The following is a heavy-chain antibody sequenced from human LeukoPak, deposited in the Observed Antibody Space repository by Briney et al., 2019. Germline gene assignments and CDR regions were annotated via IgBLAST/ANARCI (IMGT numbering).Heavy chain of an antibody. V-gene: IGHV4-59*02. CDR2: VYYSGST. Sequence: IPSETLSLTCVVSGGSVSGYYWGWIRQPPGRGLEWIGYVYYSGSTNYNPSFKSRITISVDTSRNQSSLQLSSVTAADTAVYYCARIHRYCSGGACYVLDNWGQGTLVAVSS. CDR3: ARIHRYCSGGACYVLDN. J-gene: IGHJ4*02. D-gene: IGHD2-15*01. CDR1: GGSVSGYY.